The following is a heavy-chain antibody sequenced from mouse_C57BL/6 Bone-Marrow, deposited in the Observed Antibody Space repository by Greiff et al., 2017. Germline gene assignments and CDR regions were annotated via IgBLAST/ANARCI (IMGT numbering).Heavy chain of an antibody. CDR1: GYSITSGYY. Sequence: DVQLQQSGPGLVKPSQSLSITCSVTGYSITSGYYWNWIRQFPGNKLEWMGYISYDGSNNYNPSLKNRISITRDTSKNQFFLKLNSVTTEDTATYYCARWAMDYWGQGTSVTVSS. V-gene: IGHV3-6*01. J-gene: IGHJ4*01. CDR3: ARWAMDY. CDR2: ISYDGSN.